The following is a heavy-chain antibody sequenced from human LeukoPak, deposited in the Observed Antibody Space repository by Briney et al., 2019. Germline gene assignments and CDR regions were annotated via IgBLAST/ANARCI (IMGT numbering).Heavy chain of an antibody. CDR3: VSGALTRNAFDI. Sequence: SETLSLTCGVSGYSISNGYYWGWIRQPPGKGLEWIGTIYYSRYSYYNPSLKSRLTISVDTSKNHFSLRLSSVTAADTAIYYCVSGALTRNAFDIWGQGTMVTVSS. V-gene: IGHV4-38-2*01. J-gene: IGHJ3*02. D-gene: IGHD1-26*01. CDR2: IYYSRYS. CDR1: GYSISNGYY.